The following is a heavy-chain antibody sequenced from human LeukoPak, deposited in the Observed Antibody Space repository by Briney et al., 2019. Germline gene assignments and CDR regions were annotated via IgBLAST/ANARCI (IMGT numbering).Heavy chain of an antibody. V-gene: IGHV3-23*01. CDR2: ILGMVDST. CDR1: GFTFNNYA. J-gene: IGHJ4*02. CDR3: AKERRFGRDTYNHFDY. Sequence: RGSLRLSCATSGFTFNNYAMSWVRQAARKRLEWVSVILGMVDSTYYADSVKGRFTISRENSKNTLYLQMNSLRAEDTAIYYCAKERRFGRDTYNHFDYWGQGTLVTVSS. D-gene: IGHD5-24*01.